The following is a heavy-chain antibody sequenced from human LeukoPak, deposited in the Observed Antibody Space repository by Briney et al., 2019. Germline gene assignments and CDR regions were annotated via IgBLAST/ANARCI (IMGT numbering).Heavy chain of an antibody. CDR3: ARVSSGSSYLDY. V-gene: IGHV4-4*07. CDR1: GASISSYS. Sequence: NPSETLSLTCTVSGASISSYSWDWIRQPAGKGLEWIGRFHTTGITKYNPSLRSRIAMSVDTSENQFSLELSSVTAADTALYYCARVSSGSSYLDYWGQGILVTVSS. CDR2: FHTTGIT. D-gene: IGHD1-26*01. J-gene: IGHJ4*02.